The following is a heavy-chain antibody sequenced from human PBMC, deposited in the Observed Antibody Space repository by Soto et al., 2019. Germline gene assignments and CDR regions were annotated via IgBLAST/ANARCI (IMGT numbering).Heavy chain of an antibody. CDR2: IHYRGST. CDR3: ASSGIVGREVNTWFDP. V-gene: IGHV4-59*01. D-gene: IGHD3-22*01. CDR1: GDSISSSH. Sequence: QMQLQESGPGLVKPSETLSLTCTVSGDSISSSHWSWIRQPLGKALEWIGYIHYRGSTNYNPSLKSRLTISVDTSKNQIFLKLNSVTAADTAVYYCASSGIVGREVNTWFDPWGQGTLVTVSS. J-gene: IGHJ5*02.